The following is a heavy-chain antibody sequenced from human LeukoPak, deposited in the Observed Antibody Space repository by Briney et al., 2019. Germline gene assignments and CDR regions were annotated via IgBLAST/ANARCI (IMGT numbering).Heavy chain of an antibody. CDR3: ARDIHSVAFDI. CDR2: ISGSTTDI. V-gene: IGHV3-21*01. J-gene: IGHJ3*02. CDR1: GFTFSSYG. Sequence: GGSLRLSCAASGFTFSSYGMSWVRQAPGKGLEWVSYISGSTTDIYYADSVKGRFTISRDNAKRSVYLQMNSLGVEDTAVYYCARDIHSVAFDIWGQGTMVTVSS.